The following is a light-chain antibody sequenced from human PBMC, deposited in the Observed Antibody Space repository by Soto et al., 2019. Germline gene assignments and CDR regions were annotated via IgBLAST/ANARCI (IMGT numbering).Light chain of an antibody. J-gene: IGKJ5*01. V-gene: IGKV1-39*01. CDR2: AAS. CDR3: QKYNSAPLN. Sequence: IQIIYTAPSRSASVVYRVIIICRANQSITTYLNWYQQKPGKAPKVLIYAASSLQSGVPSRFSGSGSGTDFTLTISSLQPEDVAAYYCQKYNSAPLNFGGGTRLEIK. CDR1: QSITTY.